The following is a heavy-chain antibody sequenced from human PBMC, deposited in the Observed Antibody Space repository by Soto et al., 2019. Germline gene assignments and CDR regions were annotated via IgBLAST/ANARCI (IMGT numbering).Heavy chain of an antibody. J-gene: IGHJ6*02. CDR3: ARETYCSGVSCSRCLDYGMDV. CDR2: IIPIFGTA. V-gene: IGHV1-69*01. Sequence: QVQLVQSGAEVKKPGSSVKVSCKASGGTFSSYAISWVRQAPGQGLEWMGGIIPIFGTANYAQKFQGRVTITADESTSTAYMELSSLRSEDTAVYYCARETYCSGVSCSRCLDYGMDVWGQGTTVTVSS. CDR1: GGTFSSYA. D-gene: IGHD2-15*01.